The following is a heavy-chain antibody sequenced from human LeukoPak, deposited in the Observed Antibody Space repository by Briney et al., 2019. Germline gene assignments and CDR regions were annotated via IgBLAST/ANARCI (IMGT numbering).Heavy chain of an antibody. CDR2: IYYSGST. V-gene: IGHV4-59*08. Sequence: SETLSLTCTVSVGSISSYYWSWIRQPPGKGLEWIGYIYYSGSTNYNPSLKSRVTISVDTSKNQFSLKLSSVTATDTAVYYCARRYCSGGTCYGDYWGQGTLVTVSS. CDR3: ARRYCSGGTCYGDY. D-gene: IGHD2-15*01. J-gene: IGHJ4*02. CDR1: VGSISSYY.